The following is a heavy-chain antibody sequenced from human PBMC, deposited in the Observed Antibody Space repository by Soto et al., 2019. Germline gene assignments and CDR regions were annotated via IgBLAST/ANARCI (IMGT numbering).Heavy chain of an antibody. Sequence: GGSLRLSCAASGFTFSDHYMDWVRQAPGKGLEWVGRSRNKANSYTTEYAASVKGRFTISRDDSKNSLYLQMNSLKTEDTAVYYCARVYSGTYAFDSWGQGTPVTVSS. D-gene: IGHD1-26*01. J-gene: IGHJ4*02. CDR1: GFTFSDHY. CDR2: SRNKANSYTT. V-gene: IGHV3-72*01. CDR3: ARVYSGTYAFDS.